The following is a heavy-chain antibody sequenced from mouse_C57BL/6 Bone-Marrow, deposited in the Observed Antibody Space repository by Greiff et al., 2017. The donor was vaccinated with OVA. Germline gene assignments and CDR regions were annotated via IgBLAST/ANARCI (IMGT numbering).Heavy chain of an antibody. CDR3: ARWEYYFDN. CDR1: GYTFTSYW. V-gene: IGHV1-59*01. D-gene: IGHD4-1*01. Sequence: QVQLQQPGAELVRPGTSVKLSCKASGYTFTSYWMHWVKQRPGQGLEWIGVIDPSDSYTNYNQKFKGKATLTVDTSSSTAYMQLSSLTSEDSAVYYCARWEYYFDNWGQGTTLTVSS. CDR2: IDPSDSYT. J-gene: IGHJ2*01.